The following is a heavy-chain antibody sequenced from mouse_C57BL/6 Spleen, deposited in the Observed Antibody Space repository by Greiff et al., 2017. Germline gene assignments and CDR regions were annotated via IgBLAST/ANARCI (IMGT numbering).Heavy chain of an antibody. CDR3: AREVTTNAMDY. CDR2: ISSGSSTI. J-gene: IGHJ4*01. CDR1: GFTFSDYG. D-gene: IGHD2-2*01. V-gene: IGHV5-17*01. Sequence: EVQLQESGGGLVKPGGSLKLSCAASGFTFSDYGMHWVRQAPEKGLEWVAYISSGSSTIYYADTVKGRFTISRDNAKNTLFLQMTSLRSEDTAMYYCAREVTTNAMDYWGQGTSVTVSS.